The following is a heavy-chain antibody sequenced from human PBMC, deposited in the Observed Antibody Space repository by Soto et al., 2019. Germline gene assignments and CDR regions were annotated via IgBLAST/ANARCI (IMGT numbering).Heavy chain of an antibody. CDR1: GGTFSSYA. V-gene: IGHV1-69*01. D-gene: IGHD2-15*01. Sequence: QVQLVQSGAEVKKPGSSVKVSCKASGGTFSSYAISWVRQAPGQGLEWMGGIIPIFGTANYAQKFQGRVTITADESTSTAYMELSSLRSEDTAVYYCAREAWVVVTKYYYYGMDVWGQGTTVTVSS. CDR2: IIPIFGTA. J-gene: IGHJ6*02. CDR3: AREAWVVVTKYYYYGMDV.